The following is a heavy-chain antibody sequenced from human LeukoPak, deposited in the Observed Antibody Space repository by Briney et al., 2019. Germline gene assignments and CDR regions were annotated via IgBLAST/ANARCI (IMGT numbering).Heavy chain of an antibody. CDR3: AKDDFCSGNTRPRYFDY. Sequence: PGGSLTLSCAASGFTFNTYGMHWVRQAPGKGLEWVAFIRYDGSNKYYADSVKGRFTISRDNSKNTLYLQMNSLRAEDTAVYYCAKDDFCSGNTRPRYFDYWGQGTLVTVSS. CDR1: GFTFNTYG. CDR2: IRYDGSNK. D-gene: IGHD3-3*01. V-gene: IGHV3-30*02. J-gene: IGHJ4*02.